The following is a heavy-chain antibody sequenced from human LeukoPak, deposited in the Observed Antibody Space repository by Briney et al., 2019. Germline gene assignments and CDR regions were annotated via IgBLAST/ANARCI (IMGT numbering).Heavy chain of an antibody. V-gene: IGHV4-39*01. CDR3: ARHPSIYYDSSGYYDY. J-gene: IGHJ4*02. CDR1: GGSISSSSYY. D-gene: IGHD3-22*01. Sequence: SETLSLSCTVSGGSISSSSYYWGSIRQPPGKGLEWIGSIYYRESTYYNPSLKSRVTISVDTSKNQFSLKLSSVTAADTAVYYCARHPSIYYDSSGYYDYWGQGTLVTVSS. CDR2: IYYREST.